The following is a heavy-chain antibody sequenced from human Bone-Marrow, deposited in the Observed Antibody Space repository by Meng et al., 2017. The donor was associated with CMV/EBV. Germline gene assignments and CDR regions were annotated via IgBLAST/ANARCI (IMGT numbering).Heavy chain of an antibody. CDR3: ARDQASPYSGSAPDVDY. CDR2: ISSSGTYI. V-gene: IGHV3-21*01. D-gene: IGHD4-11*01. CDR1: GFTFSNYG. Sequence: GESLKISCAASGFTFSNYGMSWVRPAPGKGLEWVSSISSSGTYIYYADSLKGRFTISRDNAKNSLYLQMNSLRADDTAVYYCARDQASPYSGSAPDVDYWGQGTLVTVSS. J-gene: IGHJ4*02.